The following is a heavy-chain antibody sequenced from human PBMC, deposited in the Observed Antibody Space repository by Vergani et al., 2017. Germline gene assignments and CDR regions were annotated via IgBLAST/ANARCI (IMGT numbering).Heavy chain of an antibody. V-gene: IGHV4-4*09. J-gene: IGHJ5*02. CDR2: LSTTGGA. CDR1: GFTFSSAW. Sequence: VQPVESGGGLVKPGGSLRLSCTTSGFTFSSAWMSWVRQAPGKGLEWIGSLSTTGGATYASHNPSLKSRVSISVDTSKSQFSLRLTSVTAADAAIYYCSGDAHSWQRSDRWGQGLLVSVSS. D-gene: IGHD6-13*01. CDR3: SGDAHSWQRSDR.